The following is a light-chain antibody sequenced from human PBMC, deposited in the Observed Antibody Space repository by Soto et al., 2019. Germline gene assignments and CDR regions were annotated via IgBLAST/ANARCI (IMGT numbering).Light chain of an antibody. CDR1: SSDVGGYKY. Sequence: QSALTQPASVSGSPGQSITISCTGTSSDVGGYKYVSWYQQHPDKAPKLIIFEVSNRPSGISSRFSGSKSGNTASLTISGLQAEDEADYYCASYTSSSTSVIFGRCTKLTV. J-gene: IGLJ2*01. V-gene: IGLV2-14*01. CDR3: ASYTSSSTSVI. CDR2: EVS.